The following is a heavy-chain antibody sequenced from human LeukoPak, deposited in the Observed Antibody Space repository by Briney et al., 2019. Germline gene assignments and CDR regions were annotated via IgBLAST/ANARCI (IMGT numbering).Heavy chain of an antibody. V-gene: IGHV3-21*01. Sequence: GGSLRLSCAASGFTFSSYSMNWVRQAPGKGLEWVSSISSSSSYIYYADSVKGRFTISRDNAKNSLYLQTNSLRAEDTAVYYCARDRYGSVAWFDPWGQGTLVTVSS. D-gene: IGHD3-10*01. CDR2: ISSSSSYI. CDR1: GFTFSSYS. CDR3: ARDRYGSVAWFDP. J-gene: IGHJ5*02.